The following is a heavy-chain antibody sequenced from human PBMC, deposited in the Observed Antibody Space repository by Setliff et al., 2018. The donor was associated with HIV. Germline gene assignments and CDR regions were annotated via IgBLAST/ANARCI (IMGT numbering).Heavy chain of an antibody. CDR3: AREGDGIDF. J-gene: IGHJ4*02. Sequence: SETLSLTCTVSGGSISSGSHFWGWIRQPAGKGLEWIGEINHSGSTNYNPSLKSRVTISVDTSKNQFSLKLSSVTAADTAVYYCAREGDGIDFWGQGTLVTVSS. D-gene: IGHD2-21*02. V-gene: IGHV4-61*10. CDR2: INHSGST. CDR1: GGSISSGSHF.